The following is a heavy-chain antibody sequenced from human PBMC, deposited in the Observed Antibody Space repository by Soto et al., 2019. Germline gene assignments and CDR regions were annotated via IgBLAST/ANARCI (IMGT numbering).Heavy chain of an antibody. V-gene: IGHV3-21*01. CDR2: ISSSNSYI. J-gene: IGHJ4*02. CDR1: GFTFNSYS. CDR3: EREWGNWNEFDY. D-gene: IGHD1-20*01. Sequence: EVKLVESGGGLVKPGGSLRLSCAASGFTFNSYSMNWVRQAPGKGLEWVSSISSSNSYIYYADSVKGRFTISRDNAKNSLYVQMKSLRAEDAAVYYCEREWGNWNEFDYWGQRTLVTVSS.